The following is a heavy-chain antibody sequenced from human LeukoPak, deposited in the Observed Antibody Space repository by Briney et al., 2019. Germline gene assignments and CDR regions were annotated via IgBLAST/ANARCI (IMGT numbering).Heavy chain of an antibody. V-gene: IGHV1-46*01. CDR2: VHPSGGRT. D-gene: IGHD1-26*01. CDR3: ARDWELGY. CDR1: GYTFTTYY. Sequence: ASAKVSCKTSGYTFTTYYIHWVRQAPGQGLEWMGSVHPSGGRTTYAQKFQGRVTITRDTSTSTVYMDLSSLRSEDTAVYYCARDWELGYWGQGTLVTVSS. J-gene: IGHJ4*02.